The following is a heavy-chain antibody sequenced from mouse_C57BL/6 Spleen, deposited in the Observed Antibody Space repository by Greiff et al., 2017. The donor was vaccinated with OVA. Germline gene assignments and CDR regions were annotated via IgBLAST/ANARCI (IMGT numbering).Heavy chain of an antibody. CDR3: ARLGYYGTSFAY. CDR2: INPSTGGT. V-gene: IGHV1-42*01. CDR1: GYSFTGYY. J-gene: IGHJ3*01. D-gene: IGHD1-1*01. Sequence: VQLKQSGPELVKPGASVKISCKASGYSFTGYYMNWVKQSPEKSLEWIVEINPSTGGTTYNQKFKAKATLTVDKSSSTAYMQLKSLTSEDSAVYYCARLGYYGTSFAYLGQGTLVTVSA.